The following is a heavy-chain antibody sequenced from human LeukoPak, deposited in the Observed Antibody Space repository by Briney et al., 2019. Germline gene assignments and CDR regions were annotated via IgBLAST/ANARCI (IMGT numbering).Heavy chain of an antibody. D-gene: IGHD3-3*02. CDR2: INHSGST. CDR1: GGSFSGYY. V-gene: IGHV4-34*01. J-gene: IGHJ3*02. CDR3: ARVTLTFSDAFDI. Sequence: SATLSLPCAVYGGSFSGYYWSWIRQPPGKGLEWIGEINHSGSTNYNPSLKSRVTISVDTSKNQFSLKLSSVTAADTAVYYCARVTLTFSDAFDIWGQGTMVTVSS.